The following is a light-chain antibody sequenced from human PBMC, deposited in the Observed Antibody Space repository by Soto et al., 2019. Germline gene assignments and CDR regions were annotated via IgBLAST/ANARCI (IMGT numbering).Light chain of an antibody. CDR2: GNN. CDR1: GSSIGTNT. CDR3: AAWDGSLNNVL. J-gene: IGLJ2*01. V-gene: IGLV1-44*01. Sequence: QSVLTQPPSASGTPGQRVTISCSGNGSSIGTNTVNWYRQLPGTAPKLLIDGNNQRPSGVPDRFSGSTAGTSATLGISGLQSEDEADYYCAAWDGSLNNVLFGGGTKLTVL.